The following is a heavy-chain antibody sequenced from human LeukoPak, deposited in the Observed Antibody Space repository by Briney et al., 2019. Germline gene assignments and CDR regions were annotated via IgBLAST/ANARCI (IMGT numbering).Heavy chain of an antibody. Sequence: SETLSLTCTVSGDSISSSIYYWGWIRQPPGKGLEWIGNIYHSGNTYYNPSLKSRVTISVDTSKNQFSLKLSSVTAADTAVYYCAKDRSIGTYYTFDHWGQGTLVTVSS. CDR2: IYHSGNT. D-gene: IGHD1-26*01. CDR1: GDSISSSIYY. V-gene: IGHV4-39*02. CDR3: AKDRSIGTYYTFDH. J-gene: IGHJ4*02.